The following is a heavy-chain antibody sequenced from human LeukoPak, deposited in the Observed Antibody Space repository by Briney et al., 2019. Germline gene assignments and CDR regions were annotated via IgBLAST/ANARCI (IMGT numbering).Heavy chain of an antibody. CDR3: ARGGEPLAANTLAY. J-gene: IGHJ4*02. V-gene: IGHV3-53*01. CDR2: LYSDGNT. CDR1: WLTHINYD. Sequence: GGSLRLSYAASWLTHINYDMTWVHQPPGRGGEWVLVLYSDGNTKYAHSVQGRFTISRDNSKNTLYLDMNSLSPDDTGVYYCARGGEPLAANTLAYWGQGTLVTVSS. D-gene: IGHD3-16*01.